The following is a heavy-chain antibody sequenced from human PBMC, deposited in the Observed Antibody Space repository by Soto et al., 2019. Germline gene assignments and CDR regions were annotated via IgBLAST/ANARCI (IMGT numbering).Heavy chain of an antibody. CDR2: ILNDGSNR. J-gene: IGHJ6*01. CDR3: ARDDEYSGNGMDV. V-gene: IGHV3-33*01. Sequence: QVQLVESGGGVVQPGRSLRLSCAASGFTFSNYGMHWVRQAPGKGLEWVAVILNDGSNRYHADSVTDRCTISRDTSKNTLYLQMNSLRAEYTAVYYCARDDEYSGNGMDVWGQGTTVTFSP. D-gene: IGHD3-10*01. CDR1: GFTFSNYG.